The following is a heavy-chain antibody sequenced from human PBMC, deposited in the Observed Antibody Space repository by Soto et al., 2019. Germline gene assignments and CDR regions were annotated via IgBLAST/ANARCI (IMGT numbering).Heavy chain of an antibody. J-gene: IGHJ3*02. Sequence: ASVKVSCKASGYTFTSYGISWVRQAPGQGLEWMGWISAYNGNTNYAQKFQGRVTMTRDTSTSTVYMELSSLRSEDTAVYYCARDLGSFIVVVPAAMGGAFDIWGQGTMVTVSS. D-gene: IGHD2-2*01. CDR1: GYTFTSYG. CDR2: ISAYNGNT. CDR3: ARDLGSFIVVVPAAMGGAFDI. V-gene: IGHV1-18*01.